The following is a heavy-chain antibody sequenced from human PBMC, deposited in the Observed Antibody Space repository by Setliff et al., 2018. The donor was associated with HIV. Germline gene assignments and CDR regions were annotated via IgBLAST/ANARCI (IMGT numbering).Heavy chain of an antibody. V-gene: IGHV3-30-3*01. CDR3: AKDFARYSSYYHGMDV. D-gene: IGHD5-18*01. CDR1: GFTFSSYA. Sequence: GESLKISCAASGFTFSSYAMHWVRQAPGKGLEWVAVISYDGSNKYYADSVKGRFTISRDNSKNILYLQMNSLRAEDTAVYYCAKDFARYSSYYHGMDVWGQGTTVTVSS. J-gene: IGHJ6*02. CDR2: ISYDGSNK.